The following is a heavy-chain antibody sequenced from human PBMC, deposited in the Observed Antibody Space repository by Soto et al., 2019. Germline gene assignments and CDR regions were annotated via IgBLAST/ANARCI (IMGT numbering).Heavy chain of an antibody. CDR3: ARGSVDTVDSSGLYEY. V-gene: IGHV4-34*01. J-gene: IGHJ4*02. Sequence: SETLSLTCAVYGGSFSAYYWSWIRQPPGKGLEWIGEINHSGGTSYNPSLKSRVTISVDTSKSQFSLKLTSVTAADRAVYYCARGSVDTVDSSGLYEYWGQGTPVTVS. CDR1: GGSFSAYY. CDR2: INHSGGT. D-gene: IGHD3-22*01.